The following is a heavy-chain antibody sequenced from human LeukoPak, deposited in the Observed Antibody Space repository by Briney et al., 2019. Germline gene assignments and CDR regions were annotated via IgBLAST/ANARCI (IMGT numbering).Heavy chain of an antibody. J-gene: IGHJ5*02. CDR2: INPSGGST. V-gene: IGHV1-46*01. CDR1: GYTFTSYY. CDR3: AREGRLSKNALDYGGSFDP. D-gene: IGHD4-23*01. Sequence: ASVKVSCKASGYTFTSYYMHWVRQAPGQGLEWMGIINPSGGSTSYAQKFQGRVTMTRDTSTSTVYMELSSLRSEDTAVYYCAREGRLSKNALDYGGSFDPWGQGALVTVSS.